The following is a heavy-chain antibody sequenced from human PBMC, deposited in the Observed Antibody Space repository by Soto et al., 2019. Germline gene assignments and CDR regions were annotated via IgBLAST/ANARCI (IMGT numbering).Heavy chain of an antibody. CDR3: VQSRCGGDCLRSYSSHYYYGMDV. CDR1: GFSLSTGGVG. Sequence: QITLKESGPTLVKPTQTLTLTCTFSGFSLSTGGVGVGWIRQPPGKALEWLALIYWDNDKRHSPSLKSRLTVTHDTSKNPVVLTMTNMDPVDTATYYCVQSRCGGDCLRSYSSHYYYGMDVWGQGTTVTVFS. V-gene: IGHV2-5*02. J-gene: IGHJ6*02. D-gene: IGHD2-21*02. CDR2: IYWDNDK.